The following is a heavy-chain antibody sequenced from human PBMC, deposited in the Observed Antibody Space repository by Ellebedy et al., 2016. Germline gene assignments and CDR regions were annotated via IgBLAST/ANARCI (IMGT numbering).Heavy chain of an antibody. CDR1: GYTFTGYY. CDR3: ARSPRGEPPPYSSGWYIDY. Sequence: ASVKVSCXASGYTFTGYYMHWVRQAPGQGLEWMGWINPNSGGTNYAQKFQGWVTMTRDTSISTAYMELSRLRSDDTAVYYCARSPRGEPPPYSSGWYIDYWGQGTLVTVSS. CDR2: INPNSGGT. D-gene: IGHD6-19*01. J-gene: IGHJ4*02. V-gene: IGHV1-2*04.